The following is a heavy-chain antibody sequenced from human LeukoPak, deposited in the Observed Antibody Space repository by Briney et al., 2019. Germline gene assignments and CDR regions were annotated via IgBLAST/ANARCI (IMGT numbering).Heavy chain of an antibody. V-gene: IGHV3-30*18. D-gene: IGHD4-17*01. CDR3: AKDASPTVTTAYWYFDL. CDR1: GFTFSSYG. J-gene: IGHJ2*01. CDR2: ISYDGSNK. Sequence: GGSLRLSCAASGFTFSSYGMHWVRQAPGKGLEWVAVISYDGSNKYYADSVKGRFTISRDNSKNTLYLQMNCLRAEDTAVYYCAKDASPTVTTAYWYFDLWGRGTLVTVSS.